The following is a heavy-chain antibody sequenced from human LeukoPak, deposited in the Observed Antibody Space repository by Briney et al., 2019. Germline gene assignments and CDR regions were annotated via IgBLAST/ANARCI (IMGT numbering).Heavy chain of an antibody. V-gene: IGHV1-2*02. CDR2: INPNSGGT. CDR3: ARTLRDCSGDSCYSDPHFDC. Sequence: ASVKVSCKASEYTFTDYYMHWVRQAPGQGLEWMGWINPNSGGTNYAQEFQGRVTMTRDTSISTAYMELSRLISDDTAVYYCARTLRDCSGDSCYSDPHFDCWGQGTLVTVSS. D-gene: IGHD2-15*01. J-gene: IGHJ4*02. CDR1: EYTFTDYY.